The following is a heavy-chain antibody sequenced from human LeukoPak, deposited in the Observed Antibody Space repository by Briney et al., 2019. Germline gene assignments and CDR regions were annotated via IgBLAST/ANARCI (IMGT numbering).Heavy chain of an antibody. CDR2: IYYSGST. CDR3: ARHGITMIVEYYFDY. V-gene: IGHV4-39*01. D-gene: IGHD3-22*01. CDR1: GGSISSSSYY. J-gene: IGHJ4*02. Sequence: SETLCLTCTVSGGSISSSSYYWGWIRQPPGKGLEWIGSIYYSGSTYYNPSLKSRVTISVDTSKNQFSLKLSSVTAADTAVYYCARHGITMIVEYYFDYWGQGTLVTVSS.